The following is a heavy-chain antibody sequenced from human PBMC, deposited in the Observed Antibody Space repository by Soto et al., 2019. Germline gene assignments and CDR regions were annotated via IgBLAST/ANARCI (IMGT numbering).Heavy chain of an antibody. V-gene: IGHV3-7*01. CDR1: GFPFSKYW. CDR2: IKEDGSET. D-gene: IGHD4-17*01. J-gene: IGHJ4*02. CDR3: ARGTVAPGLDY. Sequence: EVQLVESGGGLVQPGGSLRLSCAASGFPFSKYWINWVRQTPGKGLEWVANIKEDGSETYYVDSLKGRFTISRDDAKNSVYLQMNSLRVECTAVYYCARGTVAPGLDYWGQGTLVTVSS.